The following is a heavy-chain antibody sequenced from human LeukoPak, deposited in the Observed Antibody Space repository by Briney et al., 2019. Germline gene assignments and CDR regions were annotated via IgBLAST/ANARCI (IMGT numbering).Heavy chain of an antibody. J-gene: IGHJ4*02. CDR1: GYSFITYW. V-gene: IGHV5-51*01. CDR3: ARRVHRGGSYSSHSDY. Sequence: EESLKISCKGSGYSFITYWIGWVRQMPGKGLEWMGIIYPGDSETTYSPSFQGQVIISADKSISTAYLQWTSLKASDTAMYYCARRVHRGGSYSSHSDYWGQGTLVTVSS. CDR2: IYPGDSET. D-gene: IGHD1-26*01.